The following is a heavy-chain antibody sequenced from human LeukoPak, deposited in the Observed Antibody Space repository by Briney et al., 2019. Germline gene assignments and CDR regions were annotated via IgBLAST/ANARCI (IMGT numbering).Heavy chain of an antibody. V-gene: IGHV1-8*01. CDR1: GYTFTSYD. D-gene: IGHD1-26*01. J-gene: IGHJ4*02. CDR3: ARVSGSYYNFDY. Sequence: GASVRVSCKASGYTFTSYDINWVRQATGQGLEWMGWMNPNSGNTGYAQKFQGRVTMTRNTSISTAYMELSSLRSGDTAVYYCARVSGSYYNFDYWGQGTLVTVSS. CDR2: MNPNSGNT.